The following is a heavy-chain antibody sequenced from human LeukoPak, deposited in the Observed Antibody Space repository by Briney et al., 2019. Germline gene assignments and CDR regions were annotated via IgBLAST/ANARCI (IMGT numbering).Heavy chain of an antibody. D-gene: IGHD1-1*01. CDR1: GFTFSSYE. CDR2: ICSSGSTI. CDR3: ARDGYNWNDPWYFDL. Sequence: GGSLRLSCADSGFTFSSYEMNWVRQAPGEGLEWVSYICSSGSTIYYADSVKGRFTISRDNAKNSLYLQMNSLRAEDTAVYYCARDGYNWNDPWYFDLWGRGTLVTVSS. V-gene: IGHV3-48*03. J-gene: IGHJ2*01.